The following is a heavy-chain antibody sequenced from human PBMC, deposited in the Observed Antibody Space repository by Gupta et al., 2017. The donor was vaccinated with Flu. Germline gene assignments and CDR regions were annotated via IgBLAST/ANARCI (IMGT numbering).Heavy chain of an antibody. V-gene: IGHV3-23*01. D-gene: IGHD3-3*01. CDR1: GFTFSTYA. J-gene: IGHJ4*02. CDR2: ISGSGGST. CDR3: AKGQVLRFLEWLFFDA. Sequence: EVQLLESGGGLVQPGGSLRLSCAASGFTFSTYAMGWVRQAPGKGLEWVSIISGSGGSTYYADSGNGRFVISRDNSKNTLYLQINSLRAEETALYYCAKGQVLRFLEWLFFDAWGQGTLVTVSS.